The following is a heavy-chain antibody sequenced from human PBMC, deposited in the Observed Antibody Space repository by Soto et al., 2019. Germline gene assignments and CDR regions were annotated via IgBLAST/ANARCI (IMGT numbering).Heavy chain of an antibody. V-gene: IGHV1-69*01. CDR2: IIPIFGTA. CDR1: GGTFSSYA. Sequence: QVQLVQSGAEVKKPGSSVKVSCKASGGTFSSYAISWVRQAPGQGLEWMGGIIPIFGTANYAQKFQGRVTITADESTSTADMELSSLRSEDTAVYYCAREKVGAYYYYYGMDVWGQGTTVTVSS. D-gene: IGHD1-26*01. J-gene: IGHJ6*02. CDR3: AREKVGAYYYYYGMDV.